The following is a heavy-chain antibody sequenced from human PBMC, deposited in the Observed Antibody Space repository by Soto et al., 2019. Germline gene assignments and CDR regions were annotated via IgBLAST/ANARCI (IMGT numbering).Heavy chain of an antibody. CDR3: ATQGSYRMGV. J-gene: IGHJ6*02. CDR1: GGSISSYY. V-gene: IGHV4-59*12. CDR2: IYYSVST. Sequence: SSETLSLTCTVSGGSISSYYWSWIRQPPGKGLEWIGYIYYSVSTNYNPSLKSRVTISVDTSKNQFSLKLSSVTAADTAMFYCATQGSYRMGVWGRGTTVTVSS.